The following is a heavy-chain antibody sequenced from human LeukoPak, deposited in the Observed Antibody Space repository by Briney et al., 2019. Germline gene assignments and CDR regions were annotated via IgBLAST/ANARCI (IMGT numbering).Heavy chain of an antibody. CDR1: GYTFTGYY. V-gene: IGHV1-2*02. Sequence: ASVKVSCKASGYTFTGYYMHWVRQAPGQGLEWMGWINPNSGGTNYAQKFQGRVTMTRDTSISTAYMELSRLRSDDTAVYYCAKSGEELDVGFDYWGQGTLVTVSS. CDR3: AKSGEELDVGFDY. D-gene: IGHD1-1*01. CDR2: INPNSGGT. J-gene: IGHJ4*02.